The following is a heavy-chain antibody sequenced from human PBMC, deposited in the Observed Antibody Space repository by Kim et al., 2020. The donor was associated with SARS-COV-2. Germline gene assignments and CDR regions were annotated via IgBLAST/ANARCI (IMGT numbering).Heavy chain of an antibody. CDR3: ARGRPVVLGYYFDY. Sequence: NPSLKSRVTISVDKSKNQFSLKLSSVTAADTAVYYCARGRPVVLGYYFDYWGQGTLVTVSS. J-gene: IGHJ4*02. V-gene: IGHV4-4*02. D-gene: IGHD2-15*01.